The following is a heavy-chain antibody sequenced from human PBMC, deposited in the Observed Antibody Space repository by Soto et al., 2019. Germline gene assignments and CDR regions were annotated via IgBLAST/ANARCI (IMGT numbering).Heavy chain of an antibody. J-gene: IGHJ3*02. CDR2: INSNGGST. CDR1: GFIFSTYA. D-gene: IGHD4-17*01. Sequence: GGSLRLSCAASGFIFSTYAMNWVRQAPEKGLEWVSAINSNGGSTYYAESVRGRFSISRDNSFNTLYLQMSSLRTEDTAVYYCAHPRGYGVFDAVDIWGQGTMVTVSS. CDR3: AHPRGYGVFDAVDI. V-gene: IGHV3-23*01.